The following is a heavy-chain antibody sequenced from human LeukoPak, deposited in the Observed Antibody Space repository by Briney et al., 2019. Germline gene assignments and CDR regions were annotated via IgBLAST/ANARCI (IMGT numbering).Heavy chain of an antibody. CDR1: GFTFSSYE. Sequence: GGSLRLSCAASGFTFSSYEMNWVRQAPGKGLEWVSYISSSGSTIYYADSVKGRFTISRDNSKNTLYLQMSSLRAEDTALYYCAKDDRVREVDPHFDYWGQGTLVTVSS. V-gene: IGHV3-48*03. D-gene: IGHD2-2*01. J-gene: IGHJ4*02. CDR3: AKDDRVREVDPHFDY. CDR2: ISSSGSTI.